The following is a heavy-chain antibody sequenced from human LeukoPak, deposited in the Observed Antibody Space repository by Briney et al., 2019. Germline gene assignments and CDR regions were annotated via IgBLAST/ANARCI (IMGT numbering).Heavy chain of an antibody. V-gene: IGHV4-39*01. CDR3: VRTAGYFDY. J-gene: IGHJ4*02. D-gene: IGHD6-25*01. CDR2: VHYSENT. CDR1: GGSISSSSHY. Sequence: SETLSLTCTVSGGSISSSSHYWGWIRQPPGKGLEWIGSVHYSENTYYNPSLTSRVTISVDTSKNQFSLKLSSLTAADTAVYYCVRTAGYFDYWGQGTLVTVSS.